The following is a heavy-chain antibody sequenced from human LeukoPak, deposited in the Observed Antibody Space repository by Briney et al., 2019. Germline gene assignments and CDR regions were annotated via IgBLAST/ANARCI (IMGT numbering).Heavy chain of an antibody. V-gene: IGHV4-59*01. CDR2: IYYSEST. D-gene: IGHD6-13*01. CDR3: ARGYSSRLIHY. CDR1: SGSISGYY. Sequence: SETLSLTCTVSSGSISGYYWNWIRQPPGKGLEWIGYIYYSESTNYNPSLQSRVTISVDTSKNQFSLKLNSVTAADTAVYCCARGYSSRLIHYWGQGNLVTVSS. J-gene: IGHJ4*02.